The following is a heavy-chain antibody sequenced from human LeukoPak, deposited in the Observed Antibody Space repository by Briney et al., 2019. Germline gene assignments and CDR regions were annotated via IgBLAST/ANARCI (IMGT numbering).Heavy chain of an antibody. J-gene: IGHJ6*02. CDR1: GGSISSYY. CDR2: IYYSGST. Sequence: SETLSLTCTVSGGSISSYYWSWIRQPPGKGLEWIGYIYYSGSTNYNPSLKSRVTISVDTSKNQFSLKLSSVTAADTAVYYCARGGHCTNGVCYGPIRYYYYGMDVWGQGTMVTVSS. CDR3: ARGGHCTNGVCYGPIRYYYYGMDV. V-gene: IGHV4-59*12. D-gene: IGHD2-8*01.